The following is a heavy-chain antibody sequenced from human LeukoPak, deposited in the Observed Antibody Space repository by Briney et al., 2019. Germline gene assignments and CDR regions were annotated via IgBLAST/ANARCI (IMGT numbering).Heavy chain of an antibody. Sequence: GRSLRLSCAASGFTFSNYPMHWVRQAPGKGLEWVAVISSDGINKYYADSVKGRFTISRDNSKNTLYLQMNSLRAEDTAVYYCASNYYGSGSYYAFDIWGQGTMVTVSS. D-gene: IGHD3-10*01. CDR2: ISSDGINK. V-gene: IGHV3-30-3*01. CDR1: GFTFSNYP. J-gene: IGHJ3*02. CDR3: ASNYYGSGSYYAFDI.